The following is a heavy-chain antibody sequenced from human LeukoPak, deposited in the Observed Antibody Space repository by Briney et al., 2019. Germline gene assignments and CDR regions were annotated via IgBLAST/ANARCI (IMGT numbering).Heavy chain of an antibody. CDR3: ITVLSMVRGVRRRFDY. V-gene: IGHV3-15*01. D-gene: IGHD3-10*01. J-gene: IGHJ4*02. Sequence: GGSLRLSCAASGFTFSNAWMSWVRQAPGKGLEWVGRIKSKTDGGTTDYAAPVKGRFTISRDDSKNTLYLQMNSLKTEDTAVYYCITVLSMVRGVRRRFDYWGQGTLVTVSS. CDR2: IKSKTDGGTT. CDR1: GFTFSNAW.